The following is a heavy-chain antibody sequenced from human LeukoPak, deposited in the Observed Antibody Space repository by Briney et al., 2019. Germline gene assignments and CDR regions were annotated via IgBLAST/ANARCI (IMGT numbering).Heavy chain of an antibody. D-gene: IGHD3-16*01. CDR1: GFTFSSCA. V-gene: IGHV3-30-3*01. Sequence: PGGSLRLSCAASGFTFSSCAMHWVRQAPGKGLEWVVVISYDGSNKYYADSVKGRFTISRDNSKNTLYLQMNSLRAEDTAVYYCARDWGNGVFDYWGQGTLVTVSS. CDR2: ISYDGSNK. CDR3: ARDWGNGVFDY. J-gene: IGHJ4*02.